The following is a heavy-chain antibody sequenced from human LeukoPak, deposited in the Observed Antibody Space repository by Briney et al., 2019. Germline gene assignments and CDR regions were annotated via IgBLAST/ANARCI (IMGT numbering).Heavy chain of an antibody. CDR1: GGSISSYY. CDR2: IYYSGST. D-gene: IGHD3-22*01. CDR3: ARRRYTSGYLDY. J-gene: IGHJ4*02. V-gene: IGHV4-59*08. Sequence: SETLSLTCTVSGGSISSYYWSWIRQPPGKGLEWIGYIYYSGSTNYNPSLKSRVTISLDTSKSQFSLKLTSVTAADTAVYYCARRRYTSGYLDYWGQGTLVTVSS.